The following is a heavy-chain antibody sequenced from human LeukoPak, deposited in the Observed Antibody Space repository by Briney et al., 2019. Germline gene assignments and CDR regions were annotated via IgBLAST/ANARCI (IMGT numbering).Heavy chain of an antibody. D-gene: IGHD5-18*01. V-gene: IGHV6-1*01. CDR1: GDSVSSNSAA. CDR3: ARDSAMVTFHAFDI. Sequence: SQTLSLTCAISGDSVSSNSAAWNWIRQSPSRGLEWLGRTYYRSKGYNDYAVSVKSRITINPDTSKNQFSLQLNSLTPEHTAVYYCARDSAMVTFHAFDIWGQGTMVTVSS. CDR2: TYYRSKGYN. J-gene: IGHJ3*02.